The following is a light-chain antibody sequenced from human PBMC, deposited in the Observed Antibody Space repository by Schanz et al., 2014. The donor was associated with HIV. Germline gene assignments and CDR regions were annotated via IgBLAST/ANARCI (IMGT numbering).Light chain of an antibody. CDR2: YSS. CDR3: QSYDSSLMGCGV. CDR1: RSNIGTGYD. Sequence: QSVLTQPPSVSGAPGQRVTISCTGSRSNIGTGYDVHWFQHLPGTAPKLLIYYSSNRPSGVPDRFSGSKSGTSASLAITGLQADDEADYYCQSYDSSLMGCGVFRGGTKVTVL. J-gene: IGLJ3*02. V-gene: IGLV1-40*01.